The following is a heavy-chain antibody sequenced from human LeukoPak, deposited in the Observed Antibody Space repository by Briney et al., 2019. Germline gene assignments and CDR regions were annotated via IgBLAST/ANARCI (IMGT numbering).Heavy chain of an antibody. Sequence: SETLSLTCAVYGGSFSGYYWSWIRQPPGKGLEWIGEINHSGSTNHNPSLKSRLTISVDTSKNQFSLKLSSVTAADTVVYYCARARGVEAIDYWGQGTRVTVSS. V-gene: IGHV4-34*01. CDR3: ARARGVEAIDY. D-gene: IGHD3-10*01. CDR1: GGSFSGYY. J-gene: IGHJ4*02. CDR2: INHSGST.